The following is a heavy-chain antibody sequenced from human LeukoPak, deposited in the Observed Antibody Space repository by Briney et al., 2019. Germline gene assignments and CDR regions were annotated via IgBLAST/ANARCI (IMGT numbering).Heavy chain of an antibody. V-gene: IGHV3-23*01. CDR1: GFTFSSYA. CDR2: INGGGVNT. CDR3: AKDLYSNYGPADY. J-gene: IGHJ4*02. Sequence: PGGSLRLSCAASGFTFSSYAMSWVRQAPRKGLEWVSTINGGGVNTHYADSVGGRFTISRDNSKNTLFLQMNSLRDEDTAVYYCAKDLYSNYGPADYWGQGNLVTVSS. D-gene: IGHD4-11*01.